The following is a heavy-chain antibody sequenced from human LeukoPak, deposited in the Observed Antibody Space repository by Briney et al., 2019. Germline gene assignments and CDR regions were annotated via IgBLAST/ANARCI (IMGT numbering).Heavy chain of an antibody. D-gene: IGHD2-21*01. CDR2: ISGNGGST. Sequence: GGSLRLSCAASGFTFSTYAMSWVRQSPVKGLEWVSAISGNGGSTYYADSVKGRFTISRDSSKNTLYLQVNGLRSEDTAIYYCAKDGDDCIEHWGQGTLVTVSS. V-gene: IGHV3-23*01. CDR3: AKDGDDCIEH. J-gene: IGHJ4*02. CDR1: GFTFSTYA.